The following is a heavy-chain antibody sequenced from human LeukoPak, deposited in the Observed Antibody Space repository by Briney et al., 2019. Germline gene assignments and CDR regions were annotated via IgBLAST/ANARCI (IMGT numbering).Heavy chain of an antibody. CDR3: ARVGPSYFFDY. V-gene: IGHV4-31*03. Sequence: SQTLSLTCTVSGGSISSGGYYWCWIRQHPGQGLLWIGYIFYDGITYYNPSLKSRVTISVDTSKNHFYLKLGSVTAADTAVYYCARVGPSYFFDYWGQGTLVTVSS. D-gene: IGHD1-26*01. CDR2: IFYDGIT. J-gene: IGHJ4*02. CDR1: GGSISSGGYY.